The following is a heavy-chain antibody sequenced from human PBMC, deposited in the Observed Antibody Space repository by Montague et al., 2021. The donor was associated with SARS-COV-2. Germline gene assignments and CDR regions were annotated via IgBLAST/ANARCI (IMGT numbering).Heavy chain of an antibody. CDR2: IYYSGSS. CDR3: ATYYDILTGYYIDAFDI. V-gene: IGHV4-59*08. J-gene: IGHJ3*02. CDR1: VGSISSDY. Sequence: SETLSLTCTVAVGSISSDYWSWIRQPPCEGLEWIGYIYYSGSSNYNPSLKSRVTISVDTSKNQFSLKLSSVTAADTAVYYCATYYDILTGYYIDAFDIWGQGTMVTVSS. D-gene: IGHD3-9*01.